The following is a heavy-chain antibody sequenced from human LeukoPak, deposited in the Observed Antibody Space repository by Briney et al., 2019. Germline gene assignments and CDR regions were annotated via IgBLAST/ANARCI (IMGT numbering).Heavy chain of an antibody. CDR3: ARGLVVVVPAAISYYFDS. V-gene: IGHV4-34*01. D-gene: IGHD2-2*02. Sequence: SETLSLTYAVYGGSFSGYYWSWIRQPPGKGLEWIGEINHSGSTNYNPSLKSPVTISVDTSKNQFSLKLSSVTAADTAVYYCARGLVVVVPAAISYYFDSWGQGTLVTVSS. CDR1: GGSFSGYY. CDR2: INHSGST. J-gene: IGHJ4*02.